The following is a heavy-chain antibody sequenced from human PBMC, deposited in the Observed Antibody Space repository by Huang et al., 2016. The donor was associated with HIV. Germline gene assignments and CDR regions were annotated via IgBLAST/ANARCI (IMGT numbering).Heavy chain of an antibody. CDR1: GFILSNYG. Sequence: VQLIESGGGVVQPGKSLRLSCAMSGFILSNYGMHWVRQAPCKWLKWGAFIRNDGMKKKYADSVRGRFTVGRDNGNNTLFLQMRSLGVDDTAVYYCARGDYYDSSGYHPGYFDYWGQGILVTVSS. CDR3: ARGDYYDSSGYHPGYFDY. J-gene: IGHJ4*02. V-gene: IGHV3-33*04. D-gene: IGHD3-22*01. CDR2: IRNDGMKK.